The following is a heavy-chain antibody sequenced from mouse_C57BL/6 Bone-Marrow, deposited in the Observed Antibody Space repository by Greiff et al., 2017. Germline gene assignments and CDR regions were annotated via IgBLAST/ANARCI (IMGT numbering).Heavy chain of an antibody. CDR3: ARSPLGRPWYFDV. CDR1: GYTFTSYW. J-gene: IGHJ1*03. V-gene: IGHV1-7*01. D-gene: IGHD4-1*01. Sequence: QVQLQQSGAELAKPGDSVKLSCKASGYTFTSYWMHWVKQRPGQGLEWIGYINPSSGYTKYNQKFKDKATLTADKSSSTAYMQLSSLTYEDSAVYYCARSPLGRPWYFDVWGTGTTVTVSS. CDR2: INPSSGYT.